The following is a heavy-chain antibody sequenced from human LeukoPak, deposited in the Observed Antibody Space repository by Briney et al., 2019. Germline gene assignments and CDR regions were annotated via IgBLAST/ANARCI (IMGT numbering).Heavy chain of an antibody. Sequence: GRSLRLSCAASGFTFSSYWMSWVRQAPGKGLEWVANIKQDGSEKYYVDSVKGRFTISRDNAKNSLYLQMNSLRAEDTAVYYCATQWIQLGTSEGDYWGQGTLVTVSS. CDR3: ATQWIQLGTSEGDY. V-gene: IGHV3-7*01. D-gene: IGHD5-18*01. CDR1: GFTFSSYW. J-gene: IGHJ4*02. CDR2: IKQDGSEK.